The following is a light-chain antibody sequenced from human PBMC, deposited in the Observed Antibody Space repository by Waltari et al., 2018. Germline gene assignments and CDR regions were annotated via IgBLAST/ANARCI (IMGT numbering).Light chain of an antibody. Sequence: SYVVTQSPSVSVAPGETARIPCGGNNMGSKTVHWYQQKTGQAPILVMFYNNDRPSGIPERFSGSNSGSTATLTISRVEAGDEADYYCQLWDSSSDQLVFGGGTKLTVL. J-gene: IGLJ2*01. V-gene: IGLV3-21*04. CDR3: QLWDSSSDQLV. CDR2: YNN. CDR1: NMGSKT.